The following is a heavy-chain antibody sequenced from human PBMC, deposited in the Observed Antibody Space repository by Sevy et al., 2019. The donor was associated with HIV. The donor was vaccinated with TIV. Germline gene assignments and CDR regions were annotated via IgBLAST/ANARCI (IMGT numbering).Heavy chain of an antibody. CDR2: ISSSGNSA. CDR3: AKGGRSYGDSYFDH. Sequence: GGSLRLSCAASGFTFSISAMTWVRQAPGKGLEWVSVISSSGNSAYYADSVKGRFTISRDNSKNTLSLQMNSLRAEDTAVYYCAKGGRSYGDSYFDHWCQGTLVTVSS. J-gene: IGHJ4*02. D-gene: IGHD5-18*01. V-gene: IGHV3-23*01. CDR1: GFTFSISA.